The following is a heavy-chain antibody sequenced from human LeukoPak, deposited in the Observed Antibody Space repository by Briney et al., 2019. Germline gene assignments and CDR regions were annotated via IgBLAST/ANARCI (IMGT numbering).Heavy chain of an antibody. CDR2: NNSNSGDT. J-gene: IGHJ4*02. V-gene: IGHV1-2*02. CDR3: AREGLVCSTTSCHYFDS. D-gene: IGHD2-2*01. CDR1: GYTFTAYY. Sequence: ASVKVSCKASGYTFTAYYMHWVRQPPGQGLEDMGWNNSNSGDTNYAQKFQGRVTMTRDTSSSTVYMDLRSLRSGDTAVYYRAREGLVCSTTSCHYFDSWGQGALVTVSS.